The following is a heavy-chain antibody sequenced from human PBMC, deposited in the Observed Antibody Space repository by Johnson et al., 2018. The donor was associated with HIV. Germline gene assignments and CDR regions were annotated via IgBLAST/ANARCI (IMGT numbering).Heavy chain of an antibody. V-gene: IGHV3-11*04. Sequence: QVQLVESGGGLVKPGGSLRLSCAASGFTFSDYYMSWIRQAPGKGLEWVAYISSSGSTIYYADSVKGRFTISRDNSKNTLSLQMNILRAEDTAVYYCARDQWRAGDAIDFWGQGTAVTV. D-gene: IGHD6-19*01. CDR3: ARDQWRAGDAIDF. CDR1: GFTFSDYY. J-gene: IGHJ3*01. CDR2: ISSSGSTI.